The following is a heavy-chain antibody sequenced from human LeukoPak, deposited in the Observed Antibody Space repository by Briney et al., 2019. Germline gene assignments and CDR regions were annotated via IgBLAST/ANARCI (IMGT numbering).Heavy chain of an antibody. J-gene: IGHJ3*02. Sequence: ASVKVSCKASGYTFTGYYMHWVRQAPGQGLEWMGWINPNSGGTNYAQKFQGRVTMTRDTSISTAYMELSRLRSDDTAVYYCARDSFGGSSWSSGSAFDIWGQGTMVTVSS. CDR1: GYTFTGYY. V-gene: IGHV1-2*02. CDR3: ARDSFGGSSWSSGSAFDI. CDR2: INPNSGGT. D-gene: IGHD6-13*01.